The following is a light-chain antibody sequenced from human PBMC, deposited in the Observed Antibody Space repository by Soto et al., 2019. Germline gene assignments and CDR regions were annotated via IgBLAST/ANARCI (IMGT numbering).Light chain of an antibody. CDR3: QQRSNWLT. V-gene: IGKV3-11*01. CDR2: DAS. CDR1: QSVSSY. Sequence: EIVLTQSPATLSLSPGERATLSCRASQSVSSYLAWYPQKPGQAPRLLIYDASNRATGIHARFSGSGSGTDFTLTISSLKPEDFAVYYCQQRSNWLTFGGGTKVEIK. J-gene: IGKJ4*01.